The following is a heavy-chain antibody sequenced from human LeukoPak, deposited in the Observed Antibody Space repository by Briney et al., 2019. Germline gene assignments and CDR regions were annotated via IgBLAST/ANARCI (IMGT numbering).Heavy chain of an antibody. J-gene: IGHJ4*02. Sequence: GESLQISCQGSGYSFTSYWIGWVRQMPGKGLEWMGIIYPGDSDTRYSPSFQGQVTISADKSISTAYLQWSSLKASDAAMYYCARREYSSSWPFDYWGQGTLVTVSS. V-gene: IGHV5-51*01. CDR3: ARREYSSSWPFDY. CDR1: GYSFTSYW. D-gene: IGHD6-13*01. CDR2: IYPGDSDT.